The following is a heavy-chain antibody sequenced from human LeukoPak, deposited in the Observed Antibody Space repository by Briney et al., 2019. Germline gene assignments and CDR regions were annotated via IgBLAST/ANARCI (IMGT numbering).Heavy chain of an antibody. J-gene: IGHJ5*02. CDR1: GFPFSSYA. CDR2: IIGRGGST. CDR3: AKTRNSYGYMWGPNWFDP. Sequence: PGGSLRLSCAASGFPFSSYAMSWVRQAPGKGLEWVSAIIGRGGSTYYADSVKGRFTISRDNSKNTLYLQMNSLRAEDTAVYYCAKTRNSYGYMWGPNWFDPWGQGTLVTVSS. V-gene: IGHV3-23*01. D-gene: IGHD5-18*01.